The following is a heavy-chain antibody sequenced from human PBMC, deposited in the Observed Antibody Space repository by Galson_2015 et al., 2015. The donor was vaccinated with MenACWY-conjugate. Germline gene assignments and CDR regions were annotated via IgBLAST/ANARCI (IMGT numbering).Heavy chain of an antibody. J-gene: IGHJ4*02. CDR1: GFSFATFD. CDR3: ARDPIGSSTQLDS. Sequence: SLRLSCAASGFSFATFDMSWGRLAPGRGLEWVSFISGRDGSTHYADSVKGRFTISRDNSKNTLYLQMSSLRAEDTAVYYCARDPIGSSTQLDSWGQGTLVTVSS. CDR2: ISGRDGST. D-gene: IGHD6-6*01. V-gene: IGHV3-23*01.